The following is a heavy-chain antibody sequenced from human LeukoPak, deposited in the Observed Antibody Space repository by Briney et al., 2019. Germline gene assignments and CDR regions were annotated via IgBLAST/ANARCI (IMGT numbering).Heavy chain of an antibody. Sequence: ASVKVSCKASGYTFTSYYMHWVRQAPGQGLEWMGIINPSGGSTSYARKFQGRVTMTRDTSTSTVYMELSSLRSEDTAVYYCARGPRRGYSPYYYYYGMDVWGQGTTVTVSS. D-gene: IGHD5-18*01. V-gene: IGHV1-46*01. CDR3: ARGPRRGYSPYYYYYGMDV. CDR1: GYTFTSYY. J-gene: IGHJ6*02. CDR2: INPSGGST.